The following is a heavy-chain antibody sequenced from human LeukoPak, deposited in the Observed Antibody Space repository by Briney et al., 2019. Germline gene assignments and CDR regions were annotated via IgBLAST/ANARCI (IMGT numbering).Heavy chain of an antibody. CDR2: TNPNTGGT. V-gene: IGHV1-2*02. CDR1: AYRFTYYY. Sequence: GASVTLSFTPSAYRFTYYYIYWLRHPPAQGPELKGLTNPNTGGTNYEQTYQGRVSITRDTSSATEYLELQSLRPDDTAAFYCSRDARQTYFEYWGQGTQVVVSS. J-gene: IGHJ4*02. CDR3: SRDARQTYFEY.